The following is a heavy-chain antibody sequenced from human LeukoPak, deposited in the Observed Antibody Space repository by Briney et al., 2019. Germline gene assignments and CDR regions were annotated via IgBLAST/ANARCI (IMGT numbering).Heavy chain of an antibody. CDR2: IYPRDGRT. CDR3: ARDQEGFDY. Sequence: ASVKVSCKASGYTSTSNYIHWVRPAPGQGLEWMGMIYPRDGRTSYAQKFQGRVTVTRDTSTSTVHMELSGLRSEDTAVYYCARDQEGFDYWGQGTLVTVSS. J-gene: IGHJ4*02. V-gene: IGHV1-46*01. CDR1: GYTSTSNY.